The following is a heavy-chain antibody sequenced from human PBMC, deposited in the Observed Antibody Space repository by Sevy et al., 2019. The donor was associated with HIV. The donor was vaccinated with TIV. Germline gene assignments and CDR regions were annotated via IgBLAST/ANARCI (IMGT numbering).Heavy chain of an antibody. J-gene: IGHJ4*02. V-gene: IGHV1-69*13. CDR2: IIPIFGTA. CDR1: GGTFSSYA. Sequence: ASVKVSCKASGGTFSSYAISWVRQSPGQGLEWMGGIIPIFGTANYAQKFQGRVTITADESTSTAYMELSSLRSEDTAVYYCARDTNGYYDSSGYAAYYFDYWGQGTLVTVSS. CDR3: ARDTNGYYDSSGYAAYYFDY. D-gene: IGHD3-22*01.